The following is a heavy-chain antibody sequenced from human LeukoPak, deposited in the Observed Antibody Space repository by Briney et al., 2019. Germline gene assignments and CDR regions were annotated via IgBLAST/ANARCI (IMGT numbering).Heavy chain of an antibody. J-gene: IGHJ5*02. CDR3: AREKGYYDSSGYYFAGDWFDP. D-gene: IGHD3-22*01. Sequence: ASVSVSCTPSGYTFTSYGISWVRHGPRQGLEWMGWISAYNGNTNYAQNLQGRVTMTTDTSTSTAYMELRSLKSDDTAVYYCAREKGYYDSSGYYFAGDWFDPWGQGTLVTVSS. V-gene: IGHV1-18*01. CDR1: GYTFTSYG. CDR2: ISAYNGNT.